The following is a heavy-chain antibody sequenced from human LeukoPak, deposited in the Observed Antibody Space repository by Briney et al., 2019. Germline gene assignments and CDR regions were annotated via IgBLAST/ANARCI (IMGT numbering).Heavy chain of an antibody. CDR2: IKSKTDGGTT. J-gene: IGHJ4*02. CDR3: TTDTYDSSGYYY. D-gene: IGHD3-22*01. Sequence: GGSLRLSCAASGFTFSNAWTSWVRQAPGKGLEWVGRIKSKTDGGTTDYAAPVKGRFTISRDDSKNTLYLQMNSLKTEDTAVYYCTTDTYDSSGYYYWGQGTLVTVSS. V-gene: IGHV3-15*01. CDR1: GFTFSNAW.